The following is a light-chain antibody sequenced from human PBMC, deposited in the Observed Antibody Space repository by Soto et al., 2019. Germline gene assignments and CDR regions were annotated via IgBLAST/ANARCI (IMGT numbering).Light chain of an antibody. J-gene: IGKJ1*01. CDR1: QSVSSDS. Sequence: IVLTQPPGTLSLSPGERAILSCRASQSVSSDSLAWYRQKPGQAPRLLAYDASSRATGIPDRFSGSGSGTDFSLTISRLEPEDFAVYYCQQYGSAPRTFRQGTKVEIK. V-gene: IGKV3-20*01. CDR2: DAS. CDR3: QQYGSAPRT.